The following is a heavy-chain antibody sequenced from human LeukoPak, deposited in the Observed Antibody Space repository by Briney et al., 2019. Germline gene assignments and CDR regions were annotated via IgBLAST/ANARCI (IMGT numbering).Heavy chain of an antibody. CDR2: ISGSGGST. V-gene: IGHV3-23*01. D-gene: IGHD6-19*01. CDR1: GFTFSSYA. J-gene: IGHJ4*02. CDR3: ARSIAVAGTIDY. Sequence: GGSLRLSCAASGFTFSSYAMSWVRQAPGKGLEWVSAISGSGGSTYYADSVKGRFTISRDNSKNTLYLQMNSLRAEDTAVYYCARSIAVAGTIDYWGQGTLVTVSS.